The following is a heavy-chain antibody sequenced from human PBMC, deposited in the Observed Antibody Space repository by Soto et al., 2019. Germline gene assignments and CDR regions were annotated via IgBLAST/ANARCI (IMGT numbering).Heavy chain of an antibody. Sequence: GGSLRLSCAASGFTFSSYWMSWVRQAPGKGLEWVANIKQDGSEKYYVDSVKGRFTISRDNAKNSLYLQMNSLRAEDTAVYYCARLDGFWSGYYHPDFWGQGTLVTVSS. CDR1: GFTFSSYW. V-gene: IGHV3-7*01. CDR2: IKQDGSEK. CDR3: ARLDGFWSGYYHPDF. D-gene: IGHD3-3*01. J-gene: IGHJ4*02.